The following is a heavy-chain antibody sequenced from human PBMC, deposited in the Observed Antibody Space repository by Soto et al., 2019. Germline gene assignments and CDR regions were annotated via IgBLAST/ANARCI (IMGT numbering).Heavy chain of an antibody. CDR1: GGSFSGYY. CDR3: ARGVRYGSGSYIAR. Sequence: QVQLQQWGAGLLKPSETLSLTCAVYGGSFSGYYWSWIRQPPGKGLEWIGEINHSGSTNYNPSLKSRVTISVDTSKNPFSLKLSSVTAADPAVYYCARGVRYGSGSYIARWGQGTLVTVSS. CDR2: INHSGST. D-gene: IGHD3-10*01. V-gene: IGHV4-34*01. J-gene: IGHJ5*02.